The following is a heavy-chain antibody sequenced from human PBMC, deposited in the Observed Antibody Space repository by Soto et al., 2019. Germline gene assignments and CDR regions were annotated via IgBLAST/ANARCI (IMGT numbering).Heavy chain of an antibody. CDR1: GFTFSDYA. D-gene: IGHD6-19*01. CDR2: VSHDGRNT. CDR3: AKAGPQCLVTYDFNY. V-gene: IGHV3-30*18. J-gene: IGHJ4*02. Sequence: VQLVESGGGVVQPGRSLRLSCAASGFTFSDYAMHWVRQAPGKGLEWVAVVSHDGRNTHYADSVKGRFTISRDSSKHTVSLAMTSLRAEETAVYYSAKAGPQCLVTYDFNYWCSGARGTVSS.